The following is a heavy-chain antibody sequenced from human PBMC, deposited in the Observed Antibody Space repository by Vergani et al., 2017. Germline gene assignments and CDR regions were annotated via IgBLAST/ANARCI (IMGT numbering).Heavy chain of an antibody. CDR3: AGRGPGSGWSTGDFDD. Sequence: QLQLQQSGPGLVKPSETLFLTCTVSADSISSGSYYWGWIRQPPGKSLEWIGSIYYSGLTYYNPSLKSRVAISVDTSKNLFSLKVTSVTAADTAIYFSAGRGPGSGWSTGDFDDWAQGILVTVS. CDR1: ADSISSGSYY. J-gene: IGHJ4*02. D-gene: IGHD6-19*01. CDR2: IYYSGLT. V-gene: IGHV4-39*01.